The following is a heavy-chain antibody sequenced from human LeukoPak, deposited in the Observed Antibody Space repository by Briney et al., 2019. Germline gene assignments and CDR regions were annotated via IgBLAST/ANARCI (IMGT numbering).Heavy chain of an antibody. CDR3: AKDYNNGFDY. CDR2: IRYDGSTK. V-gene: IGHV3-30*02. D-gene: IGHD1-14*01. CDR1: GFSFSGYG. J-gene: IGHJ4*02. Sequence: GGSLRLSCAASGFSFSGYGMQWVRQAPGKGLEWVTFIRYDGSTKSYADSVKGRFTIARDNSKNTLYLQMNSLRAGDTAVYFCAKDYNNGFDYWGQGALVTVSS.